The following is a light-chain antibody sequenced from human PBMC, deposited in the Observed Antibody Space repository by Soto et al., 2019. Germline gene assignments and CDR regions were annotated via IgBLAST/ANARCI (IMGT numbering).Light chain of an antibody. Sequence: DIQMTQSPSSVSASIADSVTITCRASQNIGNRLAWFQQKPGKPPKLLIEAASTLEIGVPSTFSGSGSGTEFSLTISSLGPEDFATYYCLQVANFPRTFGQGTKVDIK. J-gene: IGKJ1*01. V-gene: IGKV1-12*01. CDR3: LQVANFPRT. CDR1: QNIGNR. CDR2: AAS.